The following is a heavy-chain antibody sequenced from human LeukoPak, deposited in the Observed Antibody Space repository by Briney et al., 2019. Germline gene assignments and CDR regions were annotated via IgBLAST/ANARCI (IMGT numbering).Heavy chain of an antibody. CDR2: ISSSSSYI. D-gene: IGHD1-26*01. V-gene: IGHV3-21*01. CDR3: ARDVKTLEWDDY. J-gene: IGHJ4*02. Sequence: PGGSLRLSCAASGFTFSSYSMNWVRQAPGKGLEWVSSISSSSSYIYYADSVKGRFTISRDNAKNSLSLQMNSLRAEDTAVYYCARDVKTLEWDDYWGQGTLVTVSS. CDR1: GFTFSSYS.